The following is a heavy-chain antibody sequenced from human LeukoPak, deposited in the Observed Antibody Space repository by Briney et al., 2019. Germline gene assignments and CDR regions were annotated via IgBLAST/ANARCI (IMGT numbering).Heavy chain of an antibody. CDR2: IDSDGSST. Sequence: GGSLRLSCAASGFTVSSNYMSWVRRAPGKGLVWVSRIDSDGSSTIYADSVKGRFTISRDNAKNTLYLQMNSLRAEDTAVYYCTRGYVGIDYWGQGTLVTVSS. CDR3: TRGYVGIDY. V-gene: IGHV3-74*01. CDR1: GFTVSSNY. D-gene: IGHD5-12*01. J-gene: IGHJ4*02.